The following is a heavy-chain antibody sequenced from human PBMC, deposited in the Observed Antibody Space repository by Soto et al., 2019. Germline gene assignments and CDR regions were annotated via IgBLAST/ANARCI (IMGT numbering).Heavy chain of an antibody. V-gene: IGHV3-64D*06. J-gene: IGHJ4*02. Sequence: GGSLRLSCSASGFIFSTFGMFWVRQAPGQGLEYVSAIFYSGSGSYYADPVRGRFTVSRDNSKNMFYLQMSSLRVEDTALYFCVRGPSRGSSLFGPLDYCGQGTQVTVS. CDR3: VRGPSRGSSLFGPLDY. CDR1: GFIFSTFG. D-gene: IGHD3-3*01. CDR2: IFYSGSGS.